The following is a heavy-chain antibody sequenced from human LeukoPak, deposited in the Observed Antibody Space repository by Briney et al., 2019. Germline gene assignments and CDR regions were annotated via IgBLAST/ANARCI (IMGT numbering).Heavy chain of an antibody. CDR2: IKQDGSEK. CDR1: GFTFGSYW. J-gene: IGHJ4*02. D-gene: IGHD3-9*01. Sequence: GGSLRLSCAASGFTFGSYWMSWVRQAPGKGLEWVANIKQDGSEKYYVDSVKGRFTISRDNAKNTLYLQMNSLRAEDTAVYYCARMTGYYYSLTYYFDYWGQGTLVTVSS. CDR3: ARMTGYYYSLTYYFDY. V-gene: IGHV3-7*01.